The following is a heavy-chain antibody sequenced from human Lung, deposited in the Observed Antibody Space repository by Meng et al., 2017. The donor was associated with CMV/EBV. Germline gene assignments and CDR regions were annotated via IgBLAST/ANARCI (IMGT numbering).Heavy chain of an antibody. J-gene: IGHJ5*02. V-gene: IGHV3-9*01. CDR3: TRVALGFDL. CDR2: ISWNSDNL. Sequence: GGSLKISCAASGFTFDDYAMHWVRQPPGKGLEWVSGISWNSDNLAYADSVKGRFTVSRDNAKNSLYLQMNSLRPEDTALYYCTRVALGFDLWGQGTLVTVSS. CDR1: GFTFDDYA.